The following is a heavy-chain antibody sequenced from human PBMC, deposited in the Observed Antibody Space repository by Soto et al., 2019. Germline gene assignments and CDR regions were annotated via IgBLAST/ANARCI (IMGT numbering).Heavy chain of an antibody. D-gene: IGHD3-22*01. J-gene: IGHJ4*02. Sequence: PSETLSLTCAVYGGSFSGYYWSWIRQPPGKGLEWIGEINHSGSTNYTPSLKSRVTISVDTSKNQFSPKLTSVTAADTAVYYCARGSLVYDSSGYSYFDYWGQGTLVTVSS. CDR3: ARGSLVYDSSGYSYFDY. V-gene: IGHV4-34*01. CDR2: INHSGST. CDR1: GGSFSGYY.